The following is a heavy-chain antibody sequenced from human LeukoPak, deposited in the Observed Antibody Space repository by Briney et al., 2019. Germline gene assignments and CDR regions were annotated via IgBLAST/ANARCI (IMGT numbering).Heavy chain of an antibody. CDR2: LSYGGSNI. CDR3: AKEDDFWSGYNPSYFDY. Sequence: GRTLRLSCASSGFTFSSYCMHGVRQAPGKGLECGAVLSYGGSNIYYEDCVKGRFNISRDNSKNTLYLPMNSLRAEDTAVYYCAKEDDFWSGYNPSYFDYWGQGPLVTVSS. J-gene: IGHJ4*02. CDR1: GFTFSSYC. D-gene: IGHD3-3*01. V-gene: IGHV3-30*18.